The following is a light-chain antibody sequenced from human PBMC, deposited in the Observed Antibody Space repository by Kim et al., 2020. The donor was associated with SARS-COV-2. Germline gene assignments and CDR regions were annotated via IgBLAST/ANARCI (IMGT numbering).Light chain of an antibody. J-gene: IGLJ3*02. Sequence: ALGQKVRITCQGDSLSSHYASWYQQKPGQAPVLVVYGRNNRPSGIPDRLSGSSSGDTASLTITGAQADDEADYYCSSRDSSGYQWVFGGGTQLTVL. V-gene: IGLV3-19*01. CDR1: SLSSHY. CDR2: GRN. CDR3: SSRDSSGYQWV.